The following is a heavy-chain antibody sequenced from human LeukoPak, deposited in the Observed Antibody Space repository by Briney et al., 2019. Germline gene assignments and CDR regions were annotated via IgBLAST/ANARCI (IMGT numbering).Heavy chain of an antibody. Sequence: GGPLRLSCAASGFNFDEFDMHWVRQAPGKGLEWVAFVRSNGNDQYYSDSVKGRFTVSRDNSRNTLYLQMSNLRTEDTAVYFCARDGAVTTAIDYWGQGTLVTVSS. J-gene: IGHJ4*02. CDR1: GFNFDEFD. V-gene: IGHV3-30*02. D-gene: IGHD4-17*01. CDR2: VRSNGNDQ. CDR3: ARDGAVTTAIDY.